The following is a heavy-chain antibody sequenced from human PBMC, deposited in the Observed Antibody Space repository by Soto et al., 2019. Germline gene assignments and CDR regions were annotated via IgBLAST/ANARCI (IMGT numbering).Heavy chain of an antibody. D-gene: IGHD2-15*01. CDR3: ARDLDSGCSGGSCYKFDY. Sequence: ASVKVSCKASGYTFTSYYMHWVRQAPGQGLEWMGIINPSGGSTSYAQKFQGRVTMTRDTSTSTVYMGLSSLRSEDTAVYYCARDLDSGCSGGSCYKFDYWGQGTLVTVSS. CDR2: INPSGGST. CDR1: GYTFTSYY. J-gene: IGHJ4*02. V-gene: IGHV1-46*01.